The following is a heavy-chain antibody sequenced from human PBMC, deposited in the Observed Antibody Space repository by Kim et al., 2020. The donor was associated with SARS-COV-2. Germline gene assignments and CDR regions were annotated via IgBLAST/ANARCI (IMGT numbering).Heavy chain of an antibody. D-gene: IGHD3-3*01. V-gene: IGHV3-33*01. Sequence: YADSVKGAVTISRDSSKITLFLQMNSLRPEDSAVYYCASDDARFNYGVDVWGQGTTVTVSS. J-gene: IGHJ6*01. CDR3: ASDDARFNYGVDV.